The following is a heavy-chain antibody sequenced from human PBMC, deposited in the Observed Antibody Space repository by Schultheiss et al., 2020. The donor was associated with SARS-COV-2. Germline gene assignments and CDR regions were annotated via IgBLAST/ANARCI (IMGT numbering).Heavy chain of an antibody. Sequence: ASVKVSCKASGYTFTGYYMNWVRQAPGQGLEWMGRINPNSGGTNYAQKFQGRVTMTRDTSISTAYMELSRLRSDDTAVYYCARDLCSSTSCYAADMPGFDPWGQGTLVTVSS. J-gene: IGHJ5*02. CDR2: INPNSGGT. CDR3: ARDLCSSTSCYAADMPGFDP. V-gene: IGHV1-2*06. D-gene: IGHD2-2*01. CDR1: GYTFTGYY.